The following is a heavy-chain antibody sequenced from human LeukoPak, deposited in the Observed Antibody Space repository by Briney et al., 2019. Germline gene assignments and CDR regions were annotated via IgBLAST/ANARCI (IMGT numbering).Heavy chain of an antibody. V-gene: IGHV3-7*01. J-gene: IGHJ4*02. D-gene: IGHD3-22*01. Sequence: GGSLRLSCAASGYMFSDYYMSWVRQAPGKGLEWVANMNQDGSEKYYVDSVKGRFTISRDNAKNTLYLQMNSLGVEDTAVYYCATTYYFDSSGYAGYWGQGTLVTVSS. CDR3: ATTYYFDSSGYAGY. CDR2: MNQDGSEK. CDR1: GYMFSDYY.